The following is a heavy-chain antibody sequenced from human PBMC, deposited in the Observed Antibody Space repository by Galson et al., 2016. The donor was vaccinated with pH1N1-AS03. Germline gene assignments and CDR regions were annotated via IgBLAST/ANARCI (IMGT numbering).Heavy chain of an antibody. D-gene: IGHD3-9*01. CDR1: GYIFTDYF. Sequence: SVKVSGKASGYIFTDYFLHWVRQAPGQGPEWMGRLNPRSGATDYAQRFQGRVTVTRDTSISTAYMELSRLRSDDTAVYYCARGHDILNGLSDGSSSYHHMDVWAKGTTVTVSS. V-gene: IGHV1-2*06. J-gene: IGHJ6*03. CDR3: ARGHDILNGLSDGSSSYHHMDV. CDR2: LNPRSGAT.